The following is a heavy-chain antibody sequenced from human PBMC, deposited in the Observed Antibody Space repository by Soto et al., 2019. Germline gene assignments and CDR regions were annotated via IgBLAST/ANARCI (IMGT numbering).Heavy chain of an antibody. CDR3: GRCTITSFHLGSDY. J-gene: IGHJ4*02. D-gene: IGHD2-2*01. CDR1: GFTFSSYA. V-gene: IGHV3-30*14. CDR2: ISHDGINK. Sequence: QVLLVDSGGGVVQPGRSLRLSCAASGFTFSSYAMNWVRQAPGKGLEWVALISHDGINKYYADSVRGRFTISRDSSTNTLYLQIDSLRAADTAVYYCGRCTITSFHLGSDYWGQGTLVTVSS.